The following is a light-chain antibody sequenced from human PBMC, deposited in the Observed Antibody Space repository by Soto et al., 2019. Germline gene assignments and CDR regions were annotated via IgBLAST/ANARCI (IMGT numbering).Light chain of an antibody. V-gene: IGKV1-39*01. CDR3: QQSFGTPFT. J-gene: IGKJ4*01. CDR2: TAS. CDR1: QNIKKY. Sequence: DIQMTQSPSSLSASVGDRVTITCRASQNIKKYLNWYQQKPGKAPKLLIYTASSLQVGLPSRFSGSGSGTDFTLTISSLQPEDSATYYCQQSFGTPFTFGGGTKVEIK.